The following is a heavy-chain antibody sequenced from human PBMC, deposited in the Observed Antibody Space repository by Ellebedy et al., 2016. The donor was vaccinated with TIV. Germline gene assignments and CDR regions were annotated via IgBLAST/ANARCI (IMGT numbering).Heavy chain of an antibody. CDR3: ARHGSRNSPFDY. D-gene: IGHD1-26*01. CDR1: GGSISGYY. CDR2: IYYRGTT. J-gene: IGHJ4*02. V-gene: IGHV4-59*08. Sequence: SETLSLXCTVSGGSISGYYWSWLRQSPGRGLEWIGYIYYRGTTAYHPSLKSRVTVSVDTSKNQFSLRLNSVTAADTAVYYCARHGSRNSPFDYWGQGTLVTVSS.